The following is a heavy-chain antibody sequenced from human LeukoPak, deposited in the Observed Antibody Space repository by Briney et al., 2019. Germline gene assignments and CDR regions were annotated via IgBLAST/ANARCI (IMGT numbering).Heavy chain of an antibody. CDR3: ACSTSKKDFDY. J-gene: IGHJ4*02. Sequence: GGSLRLSCAASGITVSNQYMSWVRQAPGKGLEWVSVIYSDGTTYYADSVKGRFTISRDNSENTLYLQMNKLRDEDTALYYCACSTSKKDFDYWGPGTMVTVSS. CDR2: IYSDGTT. D-gene: IGHD2-2*01. V-gene: IGHV3-66*02. CDR1: GITVSNQY.